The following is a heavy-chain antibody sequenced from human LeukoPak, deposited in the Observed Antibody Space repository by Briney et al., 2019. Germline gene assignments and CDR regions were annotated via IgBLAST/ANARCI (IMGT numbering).Heavy chain of an antibody. CDR1: GFTFGDYA. Sequence: GGSLRLSCTASGFTFGDYAISWVRQAPGKGLEWVGFIRSKAYGGTTEYAASVKGRFTISRDDSKSIAYLQMNSLKTEDTAVYYCTRDREWELPLDYWGQGTLVTVSS. D-gene: IGHD1-26*01. CDR2: IRSKAYGGTT. CDR3: TRDREWELPLDY. J-gene: IGHJ4*02. V-gene: IGHV3-49*04.